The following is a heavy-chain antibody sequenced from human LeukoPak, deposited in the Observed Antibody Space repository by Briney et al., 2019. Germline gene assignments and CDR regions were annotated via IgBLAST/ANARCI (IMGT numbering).Heavy chain of an antibody. CDR1: GXTFSSYE. CDR3: ARDTYYYDSSGYYVYYFDY. D-gene: IGHD3-22*01. CDR2: ISSGGNTI. Sequence: GGSLRLSCAASGXTFSSYEMNWVRQAPGKGLEWVSYISSGGNTIYYADSVKGRFTISRDNAKNSLYLQMNSLRAEDTAVYYCARDTYYYDSSGYYVYYFDYWGQGTMVTVSS. V-gene: IGHV3-48*03. J-gene: IGHJ4*02.